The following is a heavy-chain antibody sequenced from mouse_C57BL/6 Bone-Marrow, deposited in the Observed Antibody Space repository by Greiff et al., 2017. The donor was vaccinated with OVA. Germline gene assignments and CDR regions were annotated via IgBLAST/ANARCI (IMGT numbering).Heavy chain of an antibody. J-gene: IGHJ3*01. CDR2: IYPGSGNT. CDR1: GYTFTDYY. Sequence: QVQLQQSGAELVRPGASVKLSCKASGYTFTDYYINWVKQRPGQGLEWIARIYPGSGNTYYNEKFKGKATLTAEKSSSTAYMQLSSLTSEDSAVYFGARSRGRKGLAYWGQGTLVTVSA. D-gene: IGHD3-3*01. V-gene: IGHV1-76*01. CDR3: ARSRGRKGLAY.